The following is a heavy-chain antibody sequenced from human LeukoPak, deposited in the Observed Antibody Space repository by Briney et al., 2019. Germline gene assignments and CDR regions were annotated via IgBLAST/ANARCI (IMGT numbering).Heavy chain of an antibody. Sequence: SETLSLTCTVSGGSISSGSYYWSWIRQPAGKGLEWIGRIYTSGSTNYNPSLKSRVTISVDKSKNQFSLRLSSVTAADTAVYYCARVGDYYGSGSYYSPFDYWGQGTLVTVPS. CDR3: ARVGDYYGSGSYYSPFDY. J-gene: IGHJ4*02. CDR1: GGSISSGSYY. CDR2: IYTSGST. D-gene: IGHD3-10*01. V-gene: IGHV4-61*02.